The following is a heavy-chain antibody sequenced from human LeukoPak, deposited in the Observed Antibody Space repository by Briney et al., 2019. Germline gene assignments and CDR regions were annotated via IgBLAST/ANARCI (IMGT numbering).Heavy chain of an antibody. D-gene: IGHD6-19*01. CDR1: GYTFTSYW. Sequence: GGSLKISFKGSGYTFTSYWIGWGRPMPGKGLEWMGIIYPGDSGTRYSPSFQGQVSISVDKSISTAYLQWSSLKASDTAMYYCARRGSGWYVDYWGQGTLVTVSS. CDR3: ARRGSGWYVDY. J-gene: IGHJ4*02. CDR2: IYPGDSGT. V-gene: IGHV5-51*01.